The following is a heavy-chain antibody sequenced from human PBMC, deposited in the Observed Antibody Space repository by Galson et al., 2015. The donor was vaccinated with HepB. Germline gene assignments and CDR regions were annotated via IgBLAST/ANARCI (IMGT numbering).Heavy chain of an antibody. V-gene: IGHV1-46*01. CDR1: GYTFTSYY. CDR2: INPSGGST. Sequence: SVTVSCKASGYTFTSYYMHWVRQAPGQGLEWMGIINPSGGSTSSAQKFQGRVTVTRDTSTSTVYMELSSLRSEDTAVYYCARAGTTPYWGQGTLVTVSS. D-gene: IGHD1-7*01. J-gene: IGHJ4*02. CDR3: ARAGTTPY.